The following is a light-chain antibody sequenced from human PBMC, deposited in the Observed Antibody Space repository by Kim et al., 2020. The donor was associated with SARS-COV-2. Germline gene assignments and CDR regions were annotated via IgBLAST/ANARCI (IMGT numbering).Light chain of an antibody. CDR1: SSDVGGYNY. J-gene: IGLJ1*01. V-gene: IGLV2-11*01. CDR3: CSYAGSPHYV. Sequence: QSALTQPRSVSGYPGQSVTISCTGTSSDVGGYNYVSWYQQHPGKAPKLMIYDVSKRPSGVPDRFSGSKSGNTASLTISGLQAEDEADYYCCSYAGSPHYVFGTGTKVTVL. CDR2: DVS.